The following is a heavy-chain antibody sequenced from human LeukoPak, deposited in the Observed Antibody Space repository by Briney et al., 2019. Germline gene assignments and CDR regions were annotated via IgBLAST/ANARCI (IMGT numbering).Heavy chain of an antibody. CDR3: ARLIDGSGYYYMAV. V-gene: IGHV3-20*04. CDR2: INWNGGST. Sequence: GGSLRLSCAASGFTFSNHGMNWVRQAPGKGLEWVSGINWNGGSTVSADSVKGRFTISRANDTNSLYLQMNSLRAEDTALYSCARLIDGSGYYYMAVWGKGTTVTVSS. D-gene: IGHD3-10*01. J-gene: IGHJ6*03. CDR1: GFTFSNHG.